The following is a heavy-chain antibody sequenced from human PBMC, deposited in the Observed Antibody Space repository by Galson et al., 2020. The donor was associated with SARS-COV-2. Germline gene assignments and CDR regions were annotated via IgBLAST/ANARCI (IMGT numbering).Heavy chain of an antibody. CDR2: ISSSGSTI. V-gene: IGHV3-48*03. CDR3: ASLFMVRGVIIKDPLNMDV. D-gene: IGHD3-10*01. Sequence: GGSLRLSCAASGFTFSSYEMNWVRQAPGKGLEWVSYISSSGSTIYYADSVKGRFTISRDNAKNSLYLQMNSLRAEDTAVYYCASLFMVRGVIIKDPLNMDVWGKGTTVTVSS. J-gene: IGHJ6*03. CDR1: GFTFSSYE.